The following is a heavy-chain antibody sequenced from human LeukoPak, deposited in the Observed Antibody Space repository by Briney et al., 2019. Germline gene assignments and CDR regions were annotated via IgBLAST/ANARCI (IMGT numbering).Heavy chain of an antibody. J-gene: IGHJ4*02. CDR3: AKDGGLWVSAHWGDS. CDR1: GFTLSSYT. D-gene: IGHD7-27*01. Sequence: GGSLRLSCAASGFTLSSYTMSWVRQAPGKGLEWVSTITTSDGNTYYADSVKGRFTVSRDNSKNTLFLQMNSLRAEDTAVYYCAKDGGLWVSAHWGDSWGRGTLVTVSS. CDR2: ITTSDGNT. V-gene: IGHV3-23*01.